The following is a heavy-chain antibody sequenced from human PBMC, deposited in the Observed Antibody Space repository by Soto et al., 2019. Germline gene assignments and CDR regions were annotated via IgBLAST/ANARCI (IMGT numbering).Heavy chain of an antibody. J-gene: IGHJ6*02. Sequence: PSETLSLTCTVSGGSVISGSYYWSWIRQPPGKGLEWIGYIYYSGSTNYNPSLKSRVTISVDTSKNQFSLKLSSVTAADTAVYYCARDRDGDYYYYGMDVWGQGTTVTVSS. V-gene: IGHV4-61*01. D-gene: IGHD4-17*01. CDR1: GGSVISGSYY. CDR2: IYYSGST. CDR3: ARDRDGDYYYYGMDV.